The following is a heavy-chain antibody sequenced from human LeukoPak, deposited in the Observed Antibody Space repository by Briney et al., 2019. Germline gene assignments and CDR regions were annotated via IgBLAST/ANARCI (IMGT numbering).Heavy chain of an antibody. CDR1: GGSISSYY. CDR3: AREKGYCSGGSCYDNWFDP. Sequence: SETLSLTCTVSGGSISSYYWSWIRQPAGKGLEWIGRICTSGSTNYNPSLKSRVTMSVDTSKNQFSLKLSSVTAADTAVYYCAREKGYCSGGSCYDNWFDPWGQGTLVTVSS. D-gene: IGHD2-15*01. J-gene: IGHJ5*02. CDR2: ICTSGST. V-gene: IGHV4-4*07.